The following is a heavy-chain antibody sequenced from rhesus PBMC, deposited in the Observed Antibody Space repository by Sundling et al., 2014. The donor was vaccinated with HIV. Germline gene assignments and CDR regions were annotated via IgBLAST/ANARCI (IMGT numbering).Heavy chain of an antibody. V-gene: IGHV4-93*01. Sequence: QVQLQESGPGLVKPSETLSLTCAVSGGSISGSNWWSWIRQSPGKGLEWIGYIYGRGGSTYYNPSLESRVAISKDTSKNHFSLKVRSLTAADTAVYYCARDVNTLTSYWGQGVLVTVSS. CDR3: ARDVNTLTSY. J-gene: IGHJ4*01. CDR1: GGSISGSNW. CDR2: IYGRGGST. D-gene: IGHD4-23*01.